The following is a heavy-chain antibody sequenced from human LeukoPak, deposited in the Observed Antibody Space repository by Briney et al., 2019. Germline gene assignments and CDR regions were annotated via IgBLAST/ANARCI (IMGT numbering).Heavy chain of an antibody. CDR1: GFTFSSYG. D-gene: IGHD3-3*01. V-gene: IGHV3-48*01. J-gene: IGHJ4*02. Sequence: QLGGSLRLSCAASGFTFSSYGMHWVRQAPGKGLEWVSYISSSSSIIYYADSVKGRFTISRDNAKNSLYLQMNSLRAEDTAVYYCARDYDFWSGYYTGIFDYWGQGTLVTVSS. CDR2: ISSSSSII. CDR3: ARDYDFWSGYYTGIFDY.